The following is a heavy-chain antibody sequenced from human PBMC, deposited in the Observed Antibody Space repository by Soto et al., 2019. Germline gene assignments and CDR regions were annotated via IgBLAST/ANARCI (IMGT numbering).Heavy chain of an antibody. V-gene: IGHV4-59*08. CDR1: GASISGYH. D-gene: IGHD6-19*01. J-gene: IGHJ4*02. CDR2: IYYTGST. CDR3: ARGFTIGWYTNYFDL. Sequence: SETLSLTCTVSGASISGYHWSWIRQPPGKGLEWIGYIYYTGSTNYNPSLKSRVTMSVDTSKNQFSLKLNSVTAADTAVYYCARGFTIGWYTNYFDLWGQGPLVTVSS.